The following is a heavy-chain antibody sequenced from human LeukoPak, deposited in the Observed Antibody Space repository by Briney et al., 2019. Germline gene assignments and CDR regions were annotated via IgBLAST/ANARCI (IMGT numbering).Heavy chain of an antibody. V-gene: IGHV3-7*04. D-gene: IGHD3-16*01. Sequence: GGSLRLSCVASGFTFTNNWMTWVRQAPGKRLEWVANIKQDDSEIYYVDSVKGRFTISRDNAKNSVYLQMDSLRAEDTAVYYCARGGAIDIWGGGTMVTVYS. CDR3: ARGGAIDI. CDR2: IKQDDSEI. CDR1: GFTFTNNW. J-gene: IGHJ3*02.